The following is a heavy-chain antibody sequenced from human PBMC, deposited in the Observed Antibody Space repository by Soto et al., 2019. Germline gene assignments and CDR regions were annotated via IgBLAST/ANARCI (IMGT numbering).Heavy chain of an antibody. J-gene: IGHJ4*02. D-gene: IGHD3-16*01. CDR3: AKEGEAGPGYFDY. V-gene: IGHV3-23*01. CDR1: GFTFSSYA. Sequence: VGSLRLSCAASGFTFSSYAMSWVRQAPGKGLEWVSAISGSGGSTYYADSVKGRFTISRDNFKNTLYLQMNSLRAEDTAVYYCAKEGEAGPGYFDYWGQGTLVTVSS. CDR2: ISGSGGST.